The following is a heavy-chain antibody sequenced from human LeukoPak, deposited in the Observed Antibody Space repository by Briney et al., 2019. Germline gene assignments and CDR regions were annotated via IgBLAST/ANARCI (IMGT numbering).Heavy chain of an antibody. D-gene: IGHD6-19*01. CDR1: GFTFSSYW. V-gene: IGHV3-74*01. CDR2: INSDGSST. J-gene: IGHJ5*02. CDR3: ARAIAVAGRVSWFDP. Sequence: GGSLRLSCAASGFTFSSYWMHWVRQAPGKGLVWVSRINSDGSSTSYADSVKGRFTISRDNAKNTLYLQMNSLRAEDTAVYYCARAIAVAGRVSWFDPWGQGALVTVSP.